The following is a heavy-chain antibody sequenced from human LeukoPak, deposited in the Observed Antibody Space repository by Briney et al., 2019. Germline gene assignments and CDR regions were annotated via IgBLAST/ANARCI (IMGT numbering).Heavy chain of an antibody. CDR1: GFTFSLYN. Sequence: GGSLRLSCAGSGFTFSLYNMHWVRQAPGKGLEWVALISFGGSPTYYADSVKGRFTISRDNSKNTLYLQMNSLRAEDTAVYYCAKDSGSTHLWFGELLFYYYGMDVWGQGTTVTVSS. CDR3: AKDSGSTHLWFGELLFYYYGMDV. CDR2: ISFGGSPT. V-gene: IGHV3-30*04. D-gene: IGHD3-10*01. J-gene: IGHJ6*02.